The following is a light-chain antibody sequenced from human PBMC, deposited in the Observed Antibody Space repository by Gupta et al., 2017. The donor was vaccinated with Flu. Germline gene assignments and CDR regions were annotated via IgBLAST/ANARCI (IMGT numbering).Light chain of an antibody. CDR3: QSYDSTIRV. J-gene: IGLJ3*02. Sequence: FMLTQPHSVSEAPGKTVTISCTRSSCSIASNYVQWYQQRPGSSPINVMYENYQRPSGVPDRFSGSIDSSSNSASLXIXGLKSEXEADYYCQSYDSTIRVFGGGTKLTVL. V-gene: IGLV6-57*01. CDR2: ENY. CDR1: SCSIASNY.